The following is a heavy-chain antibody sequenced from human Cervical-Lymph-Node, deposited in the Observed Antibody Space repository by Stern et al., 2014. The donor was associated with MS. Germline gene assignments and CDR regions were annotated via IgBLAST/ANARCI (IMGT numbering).Heavy chain of an antibody. CDR1: GITVSTHY. J-gene: IGHJ4*02. V-gene: IGHV3-66*01. CDR3: ARGLAVADH. Sequence: EVQLVESGGGLVQPGGSLRLYCVVSGITVSTHYLSWVRQTQGGGLEWVAVLYPDGDSYYGDSVKGRFTISRDNSKNTLYLQMSSLRVDDTAVYFCARGLAVADHWGLGTLVTVSS. CDR2: LYPDGDS. D-gene: IGHD6-19*01.